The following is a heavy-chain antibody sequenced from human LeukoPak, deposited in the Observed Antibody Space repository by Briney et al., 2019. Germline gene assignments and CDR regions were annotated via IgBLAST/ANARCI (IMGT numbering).Heavy chain of an antibody. J-gene: IGHJ4*02. Sequence: SQTLSLTCAISGDSVSSNSAAWNWIRQSPSRGLEWLRRTYYRSKWYNDYAVSVKSRITINPDTSKNQFSLQLNSVTPEDTAVYYCARGYYDSSGYYGSIDYWGQGTLVTVSS. V-gene: IGHV6-1*01. D-gene: IGHD3-22*01. CDR3: ARGYYDSSGYYGSIDY. CDR2: TYYRSKWYN. CDR1: GDSVSSNSAA.